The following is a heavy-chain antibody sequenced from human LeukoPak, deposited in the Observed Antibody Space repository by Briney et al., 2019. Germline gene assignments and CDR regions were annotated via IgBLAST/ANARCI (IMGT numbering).Heavy chain of an antibody. V-gene: IGHV1-46*01. J-gene: IGHJ3*02. D-gene: IGHD6-13*01. CDR2: INPSGGST. CDR1: GYTFTSYY. Sequence: ASVKVSCKASGYTFTSYYMHWVRQAPGQGLEWMGIINPSGGSTSYAQKFQGRVTMTRDMSTSTVYMELSSLRSEDTAVYYCARTKNIAAAGVAAFDIWGQGTMVTVSS. CDR3: ARTKNIAAAGVAAFDI.